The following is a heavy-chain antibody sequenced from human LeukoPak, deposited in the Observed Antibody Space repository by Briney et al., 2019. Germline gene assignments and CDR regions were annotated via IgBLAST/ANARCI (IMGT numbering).Heavy chain of an antibody. CDR1: GGSISSGGYY. Sequence: LSLTCTVSGGSISSGGYYWNWIRQHPGKGLEWIGYIYYSGSTYYNPSLKSRVTISVDTSNNQFSLKLSSVTAADTAVYYCARASDGLYYYYYGMDVWDQGTTVTVSS. D-gene: IGHD2-2*01. CDR3: ARASDGLYYYYYGMDV. J-gene: IGHJ6*02. CDR2: IYYSGST. V-gene: IGHV4-31*03.